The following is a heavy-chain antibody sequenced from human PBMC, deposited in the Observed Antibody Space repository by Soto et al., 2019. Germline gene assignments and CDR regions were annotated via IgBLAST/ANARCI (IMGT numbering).Heavy chain of an antibody. D-gene: IGHD3-3*01. V-gene: IGHV3-74*01. J-gene: IGHJ6*03. CDR3: ARGMEYTDTYYYYYHMAV. Sequence: GGSLRLSCAASGFTFSSYWVHWVRQAPGKGLVWVSRINSDGSSTSYADSVKGRFTISRDNAKNTLYLQMNSLRAEDTAVYYCARGMEYTDTYYYYYHMAVWGQGTTVTGSS. CDR1: GFTFSSYW. CDR2: INSDGSST.